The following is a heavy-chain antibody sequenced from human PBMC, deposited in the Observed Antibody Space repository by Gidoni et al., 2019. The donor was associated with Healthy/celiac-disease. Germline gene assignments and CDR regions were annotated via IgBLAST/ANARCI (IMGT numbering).Heavy chain of an antibody. CDR2: IRYDGSNK. Sequence: QVQLVESGGGVVQPGGSLRLSCAASGFSFSTYAMHWVRQAPGKGLEWGSFIRYDGSNKYYADSVKGRFTISREKSKNTLYLQMNSLRAEDTAVYYCAKDAIVNFDYWGQGTLVTGSS. V-gene: IGHV3-30*02. J-gene: IGHJ4*02. CDR3: AKDAIVNFDY. CDR1: GFSFSTYA. D-gene: IGHD1-26*01.